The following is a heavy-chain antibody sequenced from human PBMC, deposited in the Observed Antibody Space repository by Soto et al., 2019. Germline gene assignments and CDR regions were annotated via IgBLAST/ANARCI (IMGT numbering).Heavy chain of an antibody. CDR3: ARGGGYGDYSVDY. CDR2: INHSGST. V-gene: IGHV4-34*01. J-gene: IGHJ4*02. D-gene: IGHD4-17*01. CDR1: GGSFSGYY. Sequence: TLSLTCAVYGGSFSGYYWSWIRQPPGKGLEWIGEINHSGSTNYNPSLKSRVTISVDTSKNQFSLKLSSVTAADTAVYYCARGGGYGDYSVDYWGQGTLVTVSS.